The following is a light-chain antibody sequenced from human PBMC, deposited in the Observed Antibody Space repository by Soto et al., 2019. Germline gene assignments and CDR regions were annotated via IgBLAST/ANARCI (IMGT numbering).Light chain of an antibody. CDR3: QQYNNWPPYT. CDR1: QSVSSN. V-gene: IGKV3-15*01. Sequence: EIVMTQSPATLSVSPGERATRSCRASQSVSSNLAWYQQKPGQAPRLLIYGASTRATGIPARFSGSGSGTEFTLTISSLQSEDFAVYDCQQYNNWPPYTFGQGTKLEIK. J-gene: IGKJ2*01. CDR2: GAS.